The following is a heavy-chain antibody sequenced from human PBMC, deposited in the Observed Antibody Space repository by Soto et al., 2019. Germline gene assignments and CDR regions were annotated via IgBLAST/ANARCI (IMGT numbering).Heavy chain of an antibody. V-gene: IGHV5-10-1*01. CDR1: GYSFTSHW. D-gene: IGHD6-13*01. CDR3: ARLQAAAGDNDLTFDY. J-gene: IGHJ4*02. Sequence: GETLKISCKGSGYSFTSHWISWVRQMPGKSLERMGRIDTSNTYTKYNPSFHSHVTITADKSISTAYMQKSSLKASDTAMYYCARLQAAAGDNDLTFDYWGQGTLVTVAS. CDR2: IDTSNTYT.